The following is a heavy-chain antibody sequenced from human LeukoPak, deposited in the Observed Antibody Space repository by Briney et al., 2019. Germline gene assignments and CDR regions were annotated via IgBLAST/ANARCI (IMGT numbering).Heavy chain of an antibody. V-gene: IGHV4-59*08. CDR3: ARMGDDSDIDC. CDR1: GGSISRYY. CDR2: IYNSGGT. J-gene: IGHJ4*02. Sequence: PSETLSLTCTVSGGSISRYYWSWIRQPPGKGLEWVGYIYNSGGTNYNPSLKSRVTISVDTSKNQFSLKLRSVTAADRAVYYCARMGDDSDIDCWGQGTLVTVSS. D-gene: IGHD3-22*01.